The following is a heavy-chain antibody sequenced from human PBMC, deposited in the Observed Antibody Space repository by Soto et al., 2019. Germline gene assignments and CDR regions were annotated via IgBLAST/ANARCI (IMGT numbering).Heavy chain of an antibody. D-gene: IGHD3-9*01. CDR3: ARERRRPYYDILTGYYPFDY. CDR1: GYTFTTYD. V-gene: IGHV1-18*01. CDR2: ISAYNGNT. J-gene: IGHJ4*02. Sequence: ASVKVSCKASGYTFTTYDISWVRQAPGQGLEWMGWISAYNGNTNYAQNLQGRVTMTTDTSTNTAYMELRSPRSDDTAVYYCARERRRPYYDILTGYYPFDYWGQGTLVTVSS.